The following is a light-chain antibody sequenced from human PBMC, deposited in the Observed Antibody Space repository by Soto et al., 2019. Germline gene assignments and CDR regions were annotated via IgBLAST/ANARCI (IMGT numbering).Light chain of an antibody. V-gene: IGLV2-23*01. Sequence: QSALTRPASVSGSPGQSITISCTGTSSDVGSYNLVSWYQQHPGKAPKLMIYEGSKRPSGVSNRFSGSKSGNTASLTISGLQAEDGADYYCCSYAGSSTYVFGTGTKVTVL. CDR3: CSYAGSSTYV. J-gene: IGLJ1*01. CDR2: EGS. CDR1: SSDVGSYNL.